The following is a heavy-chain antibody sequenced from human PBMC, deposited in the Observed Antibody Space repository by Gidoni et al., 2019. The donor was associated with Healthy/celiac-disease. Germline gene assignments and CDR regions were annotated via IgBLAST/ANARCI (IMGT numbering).Heavy chain of an antibody. CDR3: ARAAPQSITMIVVGYYYGMDV. D-gene: IGHD3-22*01. V-gene: IGHV3-33*01. CDR2: IWYDGSNK. CDR1: GFTFSSYG. J-gene: IGHJ6*02. Sequence: QVQLVESGGGVVQPGRSLRLSCAASGFTFSSYGMHWVRQAPGKGLEWVAVIWYDGSNKYYADSVKGRFTISRDNSKNSLYLQMNSLRAEDTAVYYCARAAPQSITMIVVGYYYGMDVWGQGTTVTVSS.